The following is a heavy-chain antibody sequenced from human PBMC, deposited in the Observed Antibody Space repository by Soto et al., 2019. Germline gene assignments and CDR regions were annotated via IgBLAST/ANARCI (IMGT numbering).Heavy chain of an antibody. CDR2: ISGYNGNT. Sequence: QVQLVQSGAEVKKPGASVKVSCKASGYIFINYGITWVRQAPGQGLEWMGWISGYNGNTNYAQKFQGRVTMTTDTSTSTAYMELRSLTADATAVYFCARDEVPAAHWLDRWGQGTLVTVSS. CDR1: GYIFINYG. J-gene: IGHJ5*02. V-gene: IGHV1-18*01. D-gene: IGHD2-2*01. CDR3: ARDEVPAAHWLDR.